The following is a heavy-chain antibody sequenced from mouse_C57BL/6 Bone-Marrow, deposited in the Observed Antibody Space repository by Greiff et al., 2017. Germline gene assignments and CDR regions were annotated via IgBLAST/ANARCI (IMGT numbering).Heavy chain of an antibody. CDR2: IHPNSGST. J-gene: IGHJ1*03. V-gene: IGHV1-64*01. CDR1: GYTFTSYW. Sequence: QVQLQQPGAELVKPGASVKLSCKASGYTFTSYWMHWVKQRPGQGLEWIGMIHPNSGSTNYNEKFKSKDTLTVDKSASTAYMQLSSLTSEDSAVYYCARSRCGLLPSWYFDGWGTGTTVTDSS. CDR3: ARSRCGLLPSWYFDG. D-gene: IGHD2-3*01.